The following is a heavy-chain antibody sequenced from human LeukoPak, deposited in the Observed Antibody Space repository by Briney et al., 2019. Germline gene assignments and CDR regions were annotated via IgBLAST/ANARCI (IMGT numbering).Heavy chain of an antibody. CDR3: ARAGKGSIAVPFDP. CDR1: GGSISSDDYY. D-gene: IGHD6-6*01. V-gene: IGHV4-30-4*08. CDR2: IYYSGSA. J-gene: IGHJ5*02. Sequence: PSETLSLTCTVSGGSISSDDYYWSWIRQPPGKGLEWIGYIYYSGSAYYNPSLKSRITISVDTSKNQFSLKLSSVTAADTAVYYCARAGKGSIAVPFDPWGQGTLVTVSS.